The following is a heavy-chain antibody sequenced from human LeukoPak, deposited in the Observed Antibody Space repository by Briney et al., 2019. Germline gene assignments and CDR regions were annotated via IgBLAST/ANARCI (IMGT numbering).Heavy chain of an antibody. CDR3: AKNLLGSEAFSWYFDL. CDR2: ISASGGGT. Sequence: GGSLRLSCAASGFTFSSDGMSWVRQAPGKGLEWVSSISASGGGTVYADSVKGRVTISRDNSKNTLYLQMHSLRAEDTAVYSCAKNLLGSEAFSWYFDLWGRGTLVTVSS. CDR1: GFTFSSDG. V-gene: IGHV3-23*01. J-gene: IGHJ2*01. D-gene: IGHD1-26*01.